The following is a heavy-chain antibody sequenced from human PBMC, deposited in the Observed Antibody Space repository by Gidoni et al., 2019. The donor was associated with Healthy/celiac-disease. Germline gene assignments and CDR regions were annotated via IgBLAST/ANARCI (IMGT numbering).Heavy chain of an antibody. CDR3: AGYDFWSVDV. V-gene: IGHV4-59*01. D-gene: IGHD3-3*01. CDR2: IYYSGST. CDR1: GGSISSYY. J-gene: IGHJ6*02. Sequence: QVQLQESGPGLVKPSETLSLTCTVSGGSISSYYWSWIRQPPGKGLEWIGYIYYSGSTNYNPSLKSRVTISVDTSKNQFSLKLSSVTAADTAVYYCAGYDFWSVDVWGQGTTVTVSS.